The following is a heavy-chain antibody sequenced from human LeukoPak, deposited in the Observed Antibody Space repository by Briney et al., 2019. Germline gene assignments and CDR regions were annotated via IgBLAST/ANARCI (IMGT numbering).Heavy chain of an antibody. CDR3: VRETTVFWRNAFDI. V-gene: IGHV4-59*12. CDR1: GGSISSYY. J-gene: IGHJ3*02. CDR2: IYYSGST. Sequence: KPSETLSLTCTVSGGSISSYYWSWIRQPPGKGLEWIGYIYYSGSTNYNPSLKSRVTISVDTSKNHFSLQLNSVTPEDTAVYYCVRETTVFWRNAFDIWSQGTMVTVSS. D-gene: IGHD4-17*01.